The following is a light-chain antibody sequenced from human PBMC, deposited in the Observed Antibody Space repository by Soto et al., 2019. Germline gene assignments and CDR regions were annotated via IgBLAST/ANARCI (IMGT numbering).Light chain of an antibody. CDR1: SSNIESNT. J-gene: IGLJ3*02. Sequence: QSVLTQPPSASATPGQRVTISCSGSSSNIESNTVTWYQQLPGTAPKVLIYSDNRRPSGVPDRFSGSKSGTSASLAISGLQSEDETDYYCSAWDDSLNGWVFGGGTQLTVL. V-gene: IGLV1-44*01. CDR3: SAWDDSLNGWV. CDR2: SDN.